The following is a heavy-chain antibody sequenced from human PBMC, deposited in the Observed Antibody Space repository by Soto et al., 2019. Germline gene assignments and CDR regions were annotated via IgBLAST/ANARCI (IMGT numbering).Heavy chain of an antibody. D-gene: IGHD5-18*01. Sequence: VQLVQSGAEVKKPGSSVKVSCKASGGTFSSYAISWVRQAPGQGLEWMGGIIPIFGTANYAQKFQGRVTITADESTTTAYMELRSLRSEDTAVYYCARGYSYGPEYYYYYGMDVWGQGTTVTVSS. CDR2: IIPIFGTA. V-gene: IGHV1-69*01. CDR1: GGTFSSYA. J-gene: IGHJ6*02. CDR3: ARGYSYGPEYYYYYGMDV.